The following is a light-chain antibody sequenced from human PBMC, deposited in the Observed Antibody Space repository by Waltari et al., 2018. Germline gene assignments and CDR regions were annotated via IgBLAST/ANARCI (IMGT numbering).Light chain of an antibody. J-gene: IGKJ1*01. CDR2: AAS. V-gene: IGKV1-39*01. CDR1: QTISSY. Sequence: DIQMTQSPSSLSASVGDRVTITCRTSQTISSYVNWYHQKPGKAPEVLIFAASSLQRGVPSRFSGSGSGTEFTLTITSLQPEDFATYYCQQTYTLPPWTFGQGTKVEFK. CDR3: QQTYTLPPWT.